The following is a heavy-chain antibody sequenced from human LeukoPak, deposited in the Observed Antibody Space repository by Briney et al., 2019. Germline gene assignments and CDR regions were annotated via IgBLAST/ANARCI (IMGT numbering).Heavy chain of an antibody. J-gene: IGHJ3*02. CDR3: ARDRANYADYQHAFDI. CDR2: IYYSGST. Sequence: SETLSLTCTVSGGSISSYYWSWIRQPPGKGLEWIGYIYYSGSTNYNPSLKSRVTISVDTSKNQFSLKLSSVTAADTAIYYCARDRANYADYQHAFDIWGQGTMVTVSS. V-gene: IGHV4-59*12. CDR1: GGSISSYY. D-gene: IGHD4-17*01.